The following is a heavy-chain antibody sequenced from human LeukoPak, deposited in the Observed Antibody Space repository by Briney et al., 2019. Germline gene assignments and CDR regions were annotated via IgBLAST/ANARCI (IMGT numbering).Heavy chain of an antibody. CDR2: IYYSGST. CDR1: GGSISSYY. CDR3: AGGYIYGSTYYYMDV. Sequence: SETLSLTCTVSGGSISSYYWSWIRQPPGKGLEWFGYIYYSGSTNYNPSLKSRVTISVDTSKNQFSLKLSSVTAADTALYYCAGGYIYGSTYYYMDVWGKGTTVTISS. D-gene: IGHD5-18*01. V-gene: IGHV4-59*12. J-gene: IGHJ6*03.